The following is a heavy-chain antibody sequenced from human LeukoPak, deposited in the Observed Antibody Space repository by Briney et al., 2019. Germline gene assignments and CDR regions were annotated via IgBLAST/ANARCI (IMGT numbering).Heavy chain of an antibody. Sequence: GGSLRLSCAASGFTFSSYWMSWVRQAPGKGLEWVANIKQDGSEKYYVDSVKGRFTISRDNAKNSLYLQMYSLRAEDTAVYYCARSSSGSGGYYMDVWGKGTTVTVSS. CDR3: ARSSSGSGGYYMDV. CDR2: IKQDGSEK. V-gene: IGHV3-7*01. CDR1: GFTFSSYW. J-gene: IGHJ6*03. D-gene: IGHD1-26*01.